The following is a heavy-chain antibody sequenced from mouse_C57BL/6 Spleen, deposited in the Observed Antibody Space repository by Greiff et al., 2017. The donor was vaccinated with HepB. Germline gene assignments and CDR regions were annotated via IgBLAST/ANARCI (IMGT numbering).Heavy chain of an antibody. D-gene: IGHD1-1*01. Sequence: QVQLQQPGAELVKPGASVKLSCKASGYTFTSYWMHWVTQRPGQGLEWIGMIHPNSGSTNYNEKCKSKATLTVDKSSSTAYMQLSSLTSEDSAVYYCARKDYYGSGFAYWGQGTLVTVSA. V-gene: IGHV1-64*01. CDR1: GYTFTSYW. CDR3: ARKDYYGSGFAY. J-gene: IGHJ3*01. CDR2: IHPNSGST.